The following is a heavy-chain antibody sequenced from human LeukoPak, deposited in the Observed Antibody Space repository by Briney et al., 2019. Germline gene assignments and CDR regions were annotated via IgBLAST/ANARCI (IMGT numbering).Heavy chain of an antibody. CDR2: IKHDEREE. D-gene: IGHD5-12*01. Sequence: PGGSLRLSCVASGFTFSESWMTWVRQAPGKGLEWVASIKHDEREEYYADSVKGRFSMSRDNGKNSLYLQMNSLRAEDTAVYYCARDRLGSDYYYYYYGMDVWGQGTTVTVSS. CDR3: ARDRLGSDYYYYYYGMDV. V-gene: IGHV3-7*03. J-gene: IGHJ6*02. CDR1: GFTFSESW.